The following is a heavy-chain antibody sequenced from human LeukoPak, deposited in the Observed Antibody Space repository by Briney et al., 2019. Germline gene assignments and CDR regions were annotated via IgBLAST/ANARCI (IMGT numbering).Heavy chain of an antibody. CDR3: ARDSAPNYYYYYYMDV. CDR2: IYYSGST. CDR1: GGSISSSSYY. V-gene: IGHV4-39*07. Sequence: SETLSLTCTVSGGSISSSSYYWGWLRQPPGKGLEWIGSIYYSGSTYYNPSLKSRVTISVDTSKNQFSLKLSSVTAADTAVYYCARDSAPNYYYYYYMDVWGKGTTVTVSS. J-gene: IGHJ6*03.